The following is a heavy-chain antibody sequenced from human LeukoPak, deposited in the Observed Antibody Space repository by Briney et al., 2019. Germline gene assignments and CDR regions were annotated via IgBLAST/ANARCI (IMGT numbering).Heavy chain of an antibody. D-gene: IGHD3-10*01. J-gene: IGHJ4*02. CDR2: ISSSGSTI. CDR1: GFTFSSYE. CDR3: ARGGGFGELFPFDY. Sequence: GGSLRLSCAASGFTFSSYEMNWVRQAPGKGLEWVSYISSSGSTIYYADSVKGRFTISRDNAKNSLYLQMNSLRAEDTAVYYCARGGGFGELFPFDYWGQGTLVTVSS. V-gene: IGHV3-48*03.